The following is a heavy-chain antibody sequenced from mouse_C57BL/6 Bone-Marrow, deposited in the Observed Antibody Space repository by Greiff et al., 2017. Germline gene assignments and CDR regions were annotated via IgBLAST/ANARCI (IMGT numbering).Heavy chain of an antibody. D-gene: IGHD2-1*01. V-gene: IGHV1-31*01. CDR2: IYPYNGVS. CDR1: GYSFTGYY. J-gene: IGHJ3*01. Sequence: VQLKESGPSLVKPGASVKISCKASGYSFTGYYMHWVKQSHGNILAWIGYIYPYNGVSSYNQKFKGKATLTVDKSSSTAYMELRSLTSEDSAVYYGARSRGNYVKFAYWGQGTLVTVSA. CDR3: ARSRGNYVKFAY.